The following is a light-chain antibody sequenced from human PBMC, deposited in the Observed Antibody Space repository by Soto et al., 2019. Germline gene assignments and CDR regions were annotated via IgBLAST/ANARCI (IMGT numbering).Light chain of an antibody. Sequence: LAPARGSLALSPGQRATLSCRSGQSVSSKYLARYQQKPGQAPRLLIYAASSRATGIPDRFSGSGSGTDFTLTIDGLEPEDFVVYYCQQYGYSPITFGQGTRLEI. CDR2: AAS. J-gene: IGKJ5*01. CDR3: QQYGYSPIT. CDR1: QSVSSKY. V-gene: IGKV3-20*01.